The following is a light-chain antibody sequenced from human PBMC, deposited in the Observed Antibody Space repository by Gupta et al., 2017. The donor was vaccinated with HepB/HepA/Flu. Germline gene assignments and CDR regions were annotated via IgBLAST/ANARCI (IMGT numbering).Light chain of an antibody. CDR3: QQEDNLPLS. V-gene: IGKV1-33*01. Sequence: DIQMTQSPSSLSASVGDRVTITCQASQDISDYLNWYQQKPGKAPTLLIYGASRLETGVPSSFSGSGSGTDFTLTISSLQPEDFATYYCQQEDNLPLSFGRGTKVEI. J-gene: IGKJ1*01. CDR2: GAS. CDR1: QDISDY.